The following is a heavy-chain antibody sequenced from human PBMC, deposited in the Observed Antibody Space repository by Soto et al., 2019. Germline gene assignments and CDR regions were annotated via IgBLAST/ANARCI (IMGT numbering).Heavy chain of an antibody. CDR2: IYYSGST. Sequence: QLQLQESGPGLVKPSETLSLTCTVSGGSISSSSYYWGWIRQPPGKGREWSGSIYYSGSTYYNPSLKRRVTISVDTSKNQFSLKLSSVTAADTAVYYCAREYQLPDSYYCYYMDVWGKGTTVTVSS. CDR3: AREYQLPDSYYCYYMDV. CDR1: GGSISSSSYY. D-gene: IGHD2-2*01. V-gene: IGHV4-39*01. J-gene: IGHJ6*03.